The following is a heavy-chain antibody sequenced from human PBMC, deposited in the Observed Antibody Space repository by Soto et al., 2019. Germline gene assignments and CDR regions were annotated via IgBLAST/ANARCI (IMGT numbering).Heavy chain of an antibody. CDR1: GFSLTTSGVG. CDR2: IYWDDDK. CDR3: AHRRAIFGVVYGLDV. J-gene: IGHJ6*02. V-gene: IGHV2-5*02. D-gene: IGHD3-3*01. Sequence: QITLKESGPTLVKPTQTLTLTCTFSGFSLTTSGVGVGWIRQPPGEALEWLALIYWDDDKRYSPSLKSRLTITKDTSKNQVVLTMTNMDPVDTGTYYCAHRRAIFGVVYGLDVWGQGTTVTVSS.